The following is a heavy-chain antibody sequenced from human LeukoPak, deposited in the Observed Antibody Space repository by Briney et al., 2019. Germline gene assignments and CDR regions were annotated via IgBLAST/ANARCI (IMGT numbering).Heavy chain of an antibody. J-gene: IGHJ4*02. D-gene: IGHD6-13*01. Sequence: GSSVKVSCKASGYTFTSYGISWVRQAPGQGLEWMGWISAYNGNTNYAQKLQGRVTMTTDTSTSTAYMELRSLRSDDTAVYYCARGGRASIAAAGPRDYWGQGTLVTVSS. V-gene: IGHV1-18*04. CDR2: ISAYNGNT. CDR1: GYTFTSYG. CDR3: ARGGRASIAAAGPRDY.